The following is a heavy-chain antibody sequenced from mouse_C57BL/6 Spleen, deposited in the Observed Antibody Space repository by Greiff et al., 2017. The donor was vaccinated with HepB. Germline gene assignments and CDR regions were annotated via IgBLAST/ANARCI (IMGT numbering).Heavy chain of an antibody. V-gene: IGHV1-55*01. CDR2: IYPGSGST. CDR1: GYTFTSYW. J-gene: IGHJ1*03. Sequence: QVQLQQPGAELVKPGASVKMSCKASGYTFTSYWITWVKQRPGQGLEWIGDIYPGSGSTNYNEKFKSKATLTVDTSSSTAYMQLSSLTSEDSAVYYCARRGDYDEYFDVWGTGTTVTVSS. D-gene: IGHD2-4*01. CDR3: ARRGDYDEYFDV.